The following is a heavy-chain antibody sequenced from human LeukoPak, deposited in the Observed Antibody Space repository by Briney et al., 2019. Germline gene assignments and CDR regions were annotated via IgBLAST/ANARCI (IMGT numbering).Heavy chain of an antibody. D-gene: IGHD6-13*01. J-gene: IGHJ5*02. CDR1: GGSFIGYY. Sequence: PSETLSLTCAVYGGSFIGYYWSWIRQPPGKGLEWIGEINHSGSTNYNPSLKSRVTISVDTSKIQFSLKLSSVTAADTAVYYCARASIAAAGPWGQGTLVTVSS. CDR3: ARASIAAAGP. V-gene: IGHV4-34*01. CDR2: INHSGST.